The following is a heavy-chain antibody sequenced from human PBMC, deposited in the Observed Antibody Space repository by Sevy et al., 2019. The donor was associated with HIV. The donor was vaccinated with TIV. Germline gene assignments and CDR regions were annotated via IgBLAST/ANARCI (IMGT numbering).Heavy chain of an antibody. Sequence: GGSLRLPCVGSGFSVSNAYLSWVRQPPGKGLEWVSVIYSGGNTYYADSVKGRFTISRDNSKNTLYLQMNSLRAEDTAVYYCARSWGFWDDWGQGSLVTVSS. V-gene: IGHV3-53*01. D-gene: IGHD7-27*01. J-gene: IGHJ4*02. CDR2: IYSGGNT. CDR1: GFSVSNAY. CDR3: ARSWGFWDD.